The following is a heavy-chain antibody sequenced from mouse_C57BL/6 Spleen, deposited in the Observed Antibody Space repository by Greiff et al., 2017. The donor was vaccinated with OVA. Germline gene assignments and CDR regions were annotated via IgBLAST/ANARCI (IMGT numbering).Heavy chain of an antibody. D-gene: IGHD3-2*02. V-gene: IGHV1-52*01. CDR3: AMDSSGSAWFAY. CDR1: GYTFTSYW. CDR2: IDPSDSET. Sequence: QVQLQQPGAELVRPGSSVKLSCKASGYTFTSYWMHWVKQRPIQGLEWIGNIDPSDSETHYNQKFKDKATLTVDKSSSTAYMQLSSLTSEDSAVYYGAMDSSGSAWFAYWGQGTLVTVSA. J-gene: IGHJ3*01.